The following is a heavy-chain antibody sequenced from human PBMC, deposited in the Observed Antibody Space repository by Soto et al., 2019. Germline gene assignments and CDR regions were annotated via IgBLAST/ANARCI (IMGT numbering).Heavy chain of an antibody. CDR3: ARDIREIVVVPAANRRDY. D-gene: IGHD2-2*01. V-gene: IGHV4-34*01. CDR2: INHSGST. Sequence: ASETLSLTCAVYGGSFSGYYWSWIRQPPGKGLEWIGEINHSGSTNYNPSLKSRVTISVDTSKNQFSLKLSSVTAADTAVYYCARDIREIVVVPAANRRDYWGQGTLVTVSS. CDR1: GGSFSGYY. J-gene: IGHJ4*02.